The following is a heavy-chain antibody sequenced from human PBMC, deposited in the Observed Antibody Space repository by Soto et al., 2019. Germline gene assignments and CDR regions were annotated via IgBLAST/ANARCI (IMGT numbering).Heavy chain of an antibody. Sequence: LSLTCTVSGGSISSGGYYWSWIRQHPGKGLEWIGYIYYSGSTYYNPSLKSRVTISVDTSKNQFSLKLSSVTAADTAVYYCARRPLTKAAAGTGAWFDPWGQGTLVTVSS. D-gene: IGHD6-13*01. V-gene: IGHV4-31*03. CDR3: ARRPLTKAAAGTGAWFDP. CDR1: GGSISSGGYY. CDR2: IYYSGST. J-gene: IGHJ5*02.